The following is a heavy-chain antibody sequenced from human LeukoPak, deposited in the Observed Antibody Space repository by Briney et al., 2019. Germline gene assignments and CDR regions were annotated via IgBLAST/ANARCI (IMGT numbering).Heavy chain of an antibody. V-gene: IGHV1-18*01. CDR3: ARDLEAHYYDSSGYHEEIGFQH. D-gene: IGHD3-22*01. CDR2: ISAYNGNT. J-gene: IGHJ1*01. Sequence: ASVKVSCKASGGTFSSYGISWVRQAPGQGLEWMGWISAYNGNTNYAQKLQGRVTMTTDTSTSTAYMELRSLRSDDTAVYYCARDLEAHYYDSSGYHEEIGFQHWGQGTLVTVSS. CDR1: GGTFSSYG.